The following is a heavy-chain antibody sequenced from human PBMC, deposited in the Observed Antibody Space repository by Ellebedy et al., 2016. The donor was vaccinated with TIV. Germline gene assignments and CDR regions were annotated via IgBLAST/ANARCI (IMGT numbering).Heavy chain of an antibody. J-gene: IGHJ6*02. Sequence: GGSLRLXCAASGFAFSNYAMSWVRQAPRKGLEWVSTISGSGAHTYYADSVKGRFTISRDNSRNTLYLQMNSLRVEDTAVYYCAKGKGDDFWSDFENSYDYAMDVWGQGTTVIVSS. CDR2: ISGSGAHT. V-gene: IGHV3-23*01. CDR3: AKGKGDDFWSDFENSYDYAMDV. CDR1: GFAFSNYA. D-gene: IGHD3-3*01.